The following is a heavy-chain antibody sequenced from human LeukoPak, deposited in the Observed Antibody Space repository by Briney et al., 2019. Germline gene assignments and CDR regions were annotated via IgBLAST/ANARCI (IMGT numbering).Heavy chain of an antibody. CDR1: GGSISSYY. D-gene: IGHD7-27*01. V-gene: IGHV4-4*07. J-gene: IGHJ3*02. CDR3: ATETGMSAFDI. CDR2: IYYSGST. Sequence: SETLSLTCTVSGGSISSYYWSWIRQPAGKGLEWVGRIYYSGSTYYNPSLKSRVTISVDTSKNQFSLKLSSVTAADTAVYYCATETGMSAFDIWGQGTMVTVSS.